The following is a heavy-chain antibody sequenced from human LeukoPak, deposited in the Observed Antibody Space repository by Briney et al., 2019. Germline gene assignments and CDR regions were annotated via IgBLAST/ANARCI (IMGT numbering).Heavy chain of an antibody. D-gene: IGHD2-15*01. CDR1: GFGFSNYY. Sequence: GGSLRLSCAASGFGFSNYYMDWVRQAPGKGLEWVGRIRNKAKSYTTEYAASVKGRFTISRDDSKNSLYLQMNSLKTEDTAVYYCARMLSSKFCSGGSCYSGNYFDYWGQGTLVTVSS. J-gene: IGHJ4*02. V-gene: IGHV3-72*01. CDR2: IRNKAKSYTT. CDR3: ARMLSSKFCSGGSCYSGNYFDY.